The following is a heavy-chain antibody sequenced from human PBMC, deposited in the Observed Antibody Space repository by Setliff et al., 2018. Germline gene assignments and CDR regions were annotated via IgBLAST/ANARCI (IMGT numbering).Heavy chain of an antibody. Sequence: ASVKVSCKASGYTFNFYGMHWVRQAPGQRPEWMGWINTDSGNTRYSQKFQGRVTIARDTSASTAYMELSSLRSEDTAVFYCAREVVVVKSAINYYYYMDVWGKGTTVTVSS. V-gene: IGHV1-3*04. CDR1: GYTFNFYG. CDR2: INTDSGNT. J-gene: IGHJ6*03. CDR3: AREVVVVKSAINYYYYMDV. D-gene: IGHD2-2*01.